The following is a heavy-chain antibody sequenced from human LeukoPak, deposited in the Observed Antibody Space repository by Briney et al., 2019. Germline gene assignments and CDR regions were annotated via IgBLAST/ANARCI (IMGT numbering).Heavy chain of an antibody. Sequence: ASVKVSCKASGYTFTSYGISWVRQAPGQGLEWMGWISAYNGNTNYAQKLQGRVTMTTDTSTSTAYMELRSLRSDDTAVYYCARDYDFWSGYLNPPFDYWGQGTLVTVSS. CDR2: ISAYNGNT. V-gene: IGHV1-18*01. J-gene: IGHJ4*02. CDR3: ARDYDFWSGYLNPPFDY. D-gene: IGHD3-3*01. CDR1: GYTFTSYG.